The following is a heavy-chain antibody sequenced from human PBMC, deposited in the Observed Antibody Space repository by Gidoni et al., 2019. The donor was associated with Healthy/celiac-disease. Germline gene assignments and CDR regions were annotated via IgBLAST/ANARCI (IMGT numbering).Heavy chain of an antibody. CDR1: GGSFSGYY. CDR2: INHSGST. J-gene: IGHJ5*02. Sequence: QVQLQQWVAGLLTPSETLSLTCAVYGGSFSGYYWSWIRQPPGKGLEWIGEINHSGSTNYNPSLKSRVTISVDTSKNQFSLKLSSVTAADTAVYYCARGGGVEGVALLSNPNWFDPWGQGTLVTVSS. D-gene: IGHD3-16*01. V-gene: IGHV4-34*01. CDR3: ARGGGVEGVALLSNPNWFDP.